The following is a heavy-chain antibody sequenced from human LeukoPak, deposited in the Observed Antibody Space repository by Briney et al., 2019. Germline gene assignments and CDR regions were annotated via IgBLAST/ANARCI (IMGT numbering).Heavy chain of an antibody. CDR1: GFTSGDHA. Sequence: GGSMRLACAASGFTSGDHAISWDSQAHGKGLEWVGFIRSTAYGGTTEYAASVKGRFIISRENSKSIAYLQMNSLKTEDTAIYYGSRGPIQLWLHKGMDVWGQGTTVIVSS. J-gene: IGHJ6*02. CDR2: IRSTAYGGTT. V-gene: IGHV3-49*04. CDR3: SRGPIQLWLHKGMDV. D-gene: IGHD5-18*01.